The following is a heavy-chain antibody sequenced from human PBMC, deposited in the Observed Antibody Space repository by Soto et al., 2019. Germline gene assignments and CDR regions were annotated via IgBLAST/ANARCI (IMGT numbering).Heavy chain of an antibody. V-gene: IGHV3-11*06. J-gene: IGHJ6*02. CDR1: GFTFSDYY. CDR2: ISSSSSYT. Sequence: GGSLRLSCAASGFTFSDYYMSWIRQAPGKGLEWVSYISSSSSYTNYADSVKGRFTISRDNAKNSLYLQMNSLRAEDTAVYYCARDQVAGNYGMDVWGQGTTVTVS. CDR3: ARDQVAGNYGMDV. D-gene: IGHD6-19*01.